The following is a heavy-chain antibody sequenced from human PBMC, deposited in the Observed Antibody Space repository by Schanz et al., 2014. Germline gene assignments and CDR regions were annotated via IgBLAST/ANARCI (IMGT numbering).Heavy chain of an antibody. D-gene: IGHD3-22*01. Sequence: EVQLLESGGGLVQPGGSLRLSCAVSGFTFSSYAMSWVRQAPGKGLEWVSSISSGGSSVYYVESVKGRFTISRDNAKNSLYLQMNSLRAEDTAVYYCARDKGGYYPFDYWGQGSLVTVSS. CDR3: ARDKGGYYPFDY. J-gene: IGHJ4*02. V-gene: IGHV3-23*01. CDR2: ISSGGSSV. CDR1: GFTFSSYA.